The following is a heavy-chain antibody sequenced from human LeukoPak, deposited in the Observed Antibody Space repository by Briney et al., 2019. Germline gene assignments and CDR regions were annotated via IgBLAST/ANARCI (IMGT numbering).Heavy chain of an antibody. CDR3: ASAGYSYGQGQFDY. V-gene: IGHV3-33*01. D-gene: IGHD5-18*01. CDR1: GFTSSSYG. J-gene: IGHJ4*02. Sequence: GGSLRLSCAASGFTSSSYGMHWVRQAPGKGLEWVAVIWYDGSNKYYADSVKGRFTISRDNSKNTLYLQMNSLRAEDTAVYYCASAGYSYGQGQFDYWGQGTLVTVSS. CDR2: IWYDGSNK.